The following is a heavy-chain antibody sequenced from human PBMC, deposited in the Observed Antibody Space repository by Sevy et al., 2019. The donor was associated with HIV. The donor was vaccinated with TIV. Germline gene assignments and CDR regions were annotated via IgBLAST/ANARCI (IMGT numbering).Heavy chain of an antibody. J-gene: IGHJ6*02. Sequence: GGSLRLSCAASGFTFSSYSMNWVRQAPGKGLEWVSYISSSSSTIYYADSVKGRFTISRDNAKNSLYLQMNSLRDEDTAVYYCARAYCSGGSCYSTPQLVSYYYYGMDVWGQGTTVTVSS. D-gene: IGHD2-15*01. V-gene: IGHV3-48*02. CDR2: ISSSSSTI. CDR3: ARAYCSGGSCYSTPQLVSYYYYGMDV. CDR1: GFTFSSYS.